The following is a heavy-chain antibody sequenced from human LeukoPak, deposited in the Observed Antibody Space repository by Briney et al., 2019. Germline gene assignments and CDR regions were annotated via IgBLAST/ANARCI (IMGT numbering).Heavy chain of an antibody. CDR3: ARAYCSSTSCYPFDY. D-gene: IGHD2-2*01. Sequence: ASVKVSCKASGYTFTGYYMHWVRQAPGQGLEWMGWISAYNGNTNYAQKLQGRVTMTTDTSTSTAYMELRSLRSDDTAVYYCARAYCSSTSCYPFDYWGQGTLVTVSS. CDR2: ISAYNGNT. V-gene: IGHV1-18*04. CDR1: GYTFTGYY. J-gene: IGHJ4*02.